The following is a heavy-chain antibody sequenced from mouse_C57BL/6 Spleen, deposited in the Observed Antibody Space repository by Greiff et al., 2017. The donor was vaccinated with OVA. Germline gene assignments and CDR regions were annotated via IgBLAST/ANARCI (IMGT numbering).Heavy chain of an antibody. CDR2: IYPGDGDT. D-gene: IGHD1-1*01. J-gene: IGHJ4*01. CDR3: ARGIPYYYGSSYAMDY. CDR1: GYAFSSSW. Sequence: VKLMESGPELVKPGASVKISCKASGYAFSSSWMNWVKQRPGKGLEWIGRIYPGDGDTNYNGKFKGKATLTADKSSSTAYMQLSSLTSEDSAVYFCARGIPYYYGSSYAMDYWGQGTSVTVSS. V-gene: IGHV1-82*01.